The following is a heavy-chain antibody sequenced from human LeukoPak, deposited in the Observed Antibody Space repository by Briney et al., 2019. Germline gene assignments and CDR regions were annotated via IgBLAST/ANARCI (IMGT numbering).Heavy chain of an antibody. CDR3: ARDSRYYDFWSGYLDY. Sequence: SETLSLTRSVSSGFISNYYWSWIRQPAGKGLEWIGRISTSGNTNYSPSLKSRVTMSVDTSKNQFFLNLRSVTAADTAVYYCARDSRYYDFWSGYLDYWGQGALVTASS. J-gene: IGHJ4*02. D-gene: IGHD3-3*01. V-gene: IGHV4-4*07. CDR2: ISTSGNT. CDR1: SGFISNYY.